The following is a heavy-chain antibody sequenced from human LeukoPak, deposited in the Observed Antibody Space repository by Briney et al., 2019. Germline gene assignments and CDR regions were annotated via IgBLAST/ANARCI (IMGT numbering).Heavy chain of an antibody. CDR1: GFTFISYS. Sequence: GGSLRLSCAASGFTFISYSMNWVRQAPGKGLEWVSSISSSSSYIYYADSVKGRFTISRDPARHSLYLQMNSLRAEDTAVYYCARQYRSGWYYWGQGTLVTVSS. V-gene: IGHV3-21*03. CDR2: ISSSSSYI. J-gene: IGHJ4*02. CDR3: ARQYRSGWYY. D-gene: IGHD6-19*01.